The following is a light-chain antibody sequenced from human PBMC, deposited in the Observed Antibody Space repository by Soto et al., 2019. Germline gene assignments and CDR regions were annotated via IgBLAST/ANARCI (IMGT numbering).Light chain of an antibody. CDR3: HHYSSSPPEWT. Sequence: EIVLTQSPGTLSLSPGERATLSCRASQSVSSSYLAWYQQRPGQAPRLLIFGASYRATGIPDRFSGSGSGTDFTLTISRLAPEDFAVYYCHHYSSSPPEWTYGPGTKVDSK. CDR2: GAS. CDR1: QSVSSSY. J-gene: IGKJ3*01. V-gene: IGKV3-20*01.